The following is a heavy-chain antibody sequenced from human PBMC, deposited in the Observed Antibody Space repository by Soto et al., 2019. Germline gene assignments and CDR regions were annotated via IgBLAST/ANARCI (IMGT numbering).Heavy chain of an antibody. J-gene: IGHJ3*02. CDR3: AKDSSYYYDSSGSDAFDI. V-gene: IGHV3-9*01. CDR1: GFTFDDYA. CDR2: ISWNSGSI. Sequence: GGSLRLSCAASGFTFDDYAMHWVRQAPGKGLEWVSGISWNSGSIGYADSVKGRFTISRDNAKNSLYLQMNSLRAEDTALYYCAKDSSYYYDSSGSDAFDIWGQGTMVTVSS. D-gene: IGHD3-22*01.